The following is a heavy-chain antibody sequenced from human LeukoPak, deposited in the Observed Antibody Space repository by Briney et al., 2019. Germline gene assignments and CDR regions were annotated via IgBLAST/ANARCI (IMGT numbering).Heavy chain of an antibody. D-gene: IGHD3-22*01. Sequence: PSETLSLTCTVSGGSISSYYWSWIRQPPGKGLEWIGYIYYSGSTNYNPSLKSRVTISVDTSKNQFSLKLSSVTAADTAVYYCARVVRFTMIVVVSYDAFDIWGQGTMVTVSS. V-gene: IGHV4-59*01. J-gene: IGHJ3*02. CDR1: GGSISSYY. CDR2: IYYSGST. CDR3: ARVVRFTMIVVVSYDAFDI.